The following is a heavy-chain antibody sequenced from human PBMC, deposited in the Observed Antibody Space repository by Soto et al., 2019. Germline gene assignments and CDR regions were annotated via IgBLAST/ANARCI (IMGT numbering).Heavy chain of an antibody. CDR3: ARRSSGWYFDY. J-gene: IGHJ4*02. Sequence: EVQLLESGGGLVQPGGSLRLSCAASGFSFSSYAMNWVRQAPGKGLEWVSVISGSGDSTYYADSVKGRFTISRANSKNTLYLQMISLRAEDTAVYYCARRSSGWYFDYWGQGTLVIVSS. V-gene: IGHV3-23*01. CDR1: GFSFSSYA. CDR2: ISGSGDST. D-gene: IGHD6-19*01.